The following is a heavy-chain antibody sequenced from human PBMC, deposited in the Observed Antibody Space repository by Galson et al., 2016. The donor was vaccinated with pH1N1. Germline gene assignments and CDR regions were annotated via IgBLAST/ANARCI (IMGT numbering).Heavy chain of an antibody. CDR1: GYTFTSND. D-gene: IGHD4-11*01. J-gene: IGHJ4*02. CDR2: SSTYNGNT. CDR3: ASPMGHDYRALLTDY. Sequence: SVKVSCKASGYTFTSNDISWVRQAPGQGLEWMGWSSTYNGNTNYAQKLQGRVSMTTDTSTSTVYMELSSLRSEDTAIYYCASPMGHDYRALLTDYWGQGTLVTVSS. V-gene: IGHV1-18*01.